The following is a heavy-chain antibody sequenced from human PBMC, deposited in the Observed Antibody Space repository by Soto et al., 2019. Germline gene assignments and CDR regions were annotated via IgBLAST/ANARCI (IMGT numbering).Heavy chain of an antibody. D-gene: IGHD3-22*01. Sequence: QVQLQQWGAGLLKPSETLSLRCVVNSGSFSGYYWTWIRQTPGKGLEWIGEISHSGSTNYTPSLMRRVTRSADTSKKQLSLRLSSVTAADPALYCCARGYESSRRYLPLLDYWGPATLVTVSS. CDR3: ARGYESSRRYLPLLDY. J-gene: IGHJ4*02. V-gene: IGHV4-34*01. CDR2: ISHSGST. CDR1: SGSFSGYY.